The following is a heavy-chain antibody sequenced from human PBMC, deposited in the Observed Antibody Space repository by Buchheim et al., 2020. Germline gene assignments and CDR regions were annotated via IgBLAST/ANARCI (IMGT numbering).Heavy chain of an antibody. D-gene: IGHD3-10*01. CDR3: TRVQWFGDVPLSYFDY. Sequence: QVQLVQSGAEVKKPGASVKVSCKASGYTFTGYYMHWVRQAPGQGLEWMGWINPNSGGTNYAQKFQGRVTMTRDTSISTAYMELSKQRSDDTAVYYCTRVQWFGDVPLSYFDYWGQGTL. CDR1: GYTFTGYY. V-gene: IGHV1-2*02. J-gene: IGHJ4*02. CDR2: INPNSGGT.